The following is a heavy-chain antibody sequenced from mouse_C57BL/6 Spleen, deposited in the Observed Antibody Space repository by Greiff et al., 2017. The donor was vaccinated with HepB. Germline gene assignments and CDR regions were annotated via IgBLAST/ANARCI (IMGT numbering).Heavy chain of an antibody. V-gene: IGHV1-69*01. CDR2: IDPSDSYT. D-gene: IGHD1-1*01. J-gene: IGHJ3*01. Sequence: QVQLQQPGAELVMPGASVKLSCKASGYTFTSYWMHWVKQRPGQGLEWIGEIDPSDSYTNYNQKFKGKSTLTVDKSSSTAYMQLSSLTSEDSAVYYCARLLITTVVEGAWFAYWGQGTLVTVSA. CDR1: GYTFTSYW. CDR3: ARLLITTVVEGAWFAY.